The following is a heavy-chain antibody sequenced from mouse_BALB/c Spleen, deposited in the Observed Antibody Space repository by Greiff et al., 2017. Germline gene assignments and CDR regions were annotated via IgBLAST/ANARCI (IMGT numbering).Heavy chain of an antibody. CDR3: ARLYDGYPWFAY. Sequence: EVKVVESGGGLVKPGGSLKLSCAASGFTFSSYTMSWVRQTPEKRLEWVATISSGGSYTYYPDSVKGRFTISRDNAKNTLYLQMSSLRSEDTAMYYCARLYDGYPWFAYWGQGTLVTVSA. V-gene: IGHV5-9-3*01. D-gene: IGHD2-3*01. J-gene: IGHJ3*01. CDR2: ISSGGSYT. CDR1: GFTFSSYT.